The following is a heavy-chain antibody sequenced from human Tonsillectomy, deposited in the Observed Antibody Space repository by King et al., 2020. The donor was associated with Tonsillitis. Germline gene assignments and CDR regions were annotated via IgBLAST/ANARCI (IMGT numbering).Heavy chain of an antibody. J-gene: IGHJ5*02. D-gene: IGHD2-2*01. CDR3: ATSTTYHYPYCSSSSCPNWFDP. CDR2: INHSGST. Sequence: VQLQQWGAGLLKPSETLSLTCAVYGGSFSGYSWSWIRQPPGKGLEWIGEINHSGSTNYNPSLKSRVTMSVDTSKNQFSLKLSSVTAADTAVYYVATSTTYHYPYCSSSSCPNWFDPWGQGTLVTVSS. V-gene: IGHV4-34*01. CDR1: GGSFSGYS.